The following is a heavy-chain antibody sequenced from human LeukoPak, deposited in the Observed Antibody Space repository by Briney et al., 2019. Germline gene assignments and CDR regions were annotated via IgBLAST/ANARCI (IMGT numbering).Heavy chain of an antibody. Sequence: SETLSLTCTVSGGSISSSSYYWGWIRQSPGKGLEWIGSIYYSGGTYYNPSLKSRVTISVDTSKSQFSLRLTSVTAADTAVYYCARHVRFLEWLSSYYFDYWGQGTLVTVSS. D-gene: IGHD3-3*01. V-gene: IGHV4-39*01. CDR3: ARHVRFLEWLSSYYFDY. J-gene: IGHJ4*02. CDR1: GGSISSSSYY. CDR2: IYYSGGT.